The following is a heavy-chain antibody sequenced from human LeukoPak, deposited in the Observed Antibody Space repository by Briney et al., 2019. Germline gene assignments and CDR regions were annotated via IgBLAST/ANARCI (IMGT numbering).Heavy chain of an antibody. CDR2: FDPEDGET. CDR3: HVVGDYYYGMDV. Sequence: ASVKVSCKVSGYTLTELSMHWVRQAPGKGLEWMGGFDPEDGETIYAQKFQGRVTMTEDTSTDTAYMELSSLRSEDTAVYYYHVVGDYYYGMDVWGQGTTVTVSS. CDR1: GYTLTELS. V-gene: IGHV1-24*01. J-gene: IGHJ6*02. D-gene: IGHD2-15*01.